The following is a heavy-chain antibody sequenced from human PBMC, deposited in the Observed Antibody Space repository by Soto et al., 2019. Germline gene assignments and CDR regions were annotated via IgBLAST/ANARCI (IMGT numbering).Heavy chain of an antibody. V-gene: IGHV3-74*01. CDR1: GFTFSSYG. D-gene: IGHD5-12*01. CDR3: ARDPGYSGYDTDY. J-gene: IGHJ4*02. CDR2: INSDGSST. Sequence: GVSLRLSCAASGFTFSSYGMHWVRQAPGKGLVWVSRINSDGSSTSYADSVKGRFTISRDNAKNTLYLQMNSLRAEDTAVYYCARDPGYSGYDTDYWGQGTLVTVSS.